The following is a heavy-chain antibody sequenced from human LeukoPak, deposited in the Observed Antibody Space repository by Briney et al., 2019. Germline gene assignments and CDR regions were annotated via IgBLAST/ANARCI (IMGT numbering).Heavy chain of an antibody. CDR2: IKQDGSEK. CDR1: GFTIRKYW. Sequence: GGALRLSCAGPGFTIRKYWMKWGRQAPGEGVEWVANIKQDGSEKNYVDSVKGRFTISRDNAKNSLILQMNSLRDEDTAVYYCARGVWAPFDSWGQGTLVSVSS. D-gene: IGHD7-27*01. CDR3: ARGVWAPFDS. J-gene: IGHJ4*02. V-gene: IGHV3-7*01.